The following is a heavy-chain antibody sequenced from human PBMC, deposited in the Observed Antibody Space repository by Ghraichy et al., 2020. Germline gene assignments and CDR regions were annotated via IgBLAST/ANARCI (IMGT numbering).Heavy chain of an antibody. CDR3: TRGERRGYYFDY. CDR1: GFTFSGSA. D-gene: IGHD3-10*01. V-gene: IGHV3-73*01. Sequence: GGSLRLSCAASGFTFSGSAMHWVRQASGKGLEWVGRIRSKANSYATAYAASVKGRFTISRDDSKNTAYLQMNSLKTEDTAVYYCTRGERRGYYFDYWGQGTLVTVSS. J-gene: IGHJ4*02. CDR2: IRSKANSYAT.